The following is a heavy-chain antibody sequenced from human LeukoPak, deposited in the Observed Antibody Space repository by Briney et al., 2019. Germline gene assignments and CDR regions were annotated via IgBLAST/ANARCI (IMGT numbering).Heavy chain of an antibody. CDR3: ARGSYYDSSGYSF. Sequence: ASVKVSCKASGYTFTGYYMHWVRQAPGQGLEWMGWINPNSGNTGYAQKFQGRVTMTRNTSISTAYMELSSLRSEDTAVYYCARGSYYDSSGYSFWGQGTLVTVSS. V-gene: IGHV1-8*02. J-gene: IGHJ4*02. D-gene: IGHD3-22*01. CDR1: GYTFTGYY. CDR2: INPNSGNT.